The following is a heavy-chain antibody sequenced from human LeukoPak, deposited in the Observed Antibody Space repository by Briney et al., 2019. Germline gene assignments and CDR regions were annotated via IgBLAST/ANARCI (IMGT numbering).Heavy chain of an antibody. CDR3: XXXYCNGATCYGFDY. J-gene: IGHJ4*02. CDR2: IYYSGST. CDR1: GGSINSGDYY. Sequence: PSQTLSLTCTVSGGSINSGDYYWSWIRQHPGKGLEWIGHIYYSGSTFYNPYLKSRLTISLYNSKNQFSLKLSSVTSADTAVYLXXXXYCNGATCYGFDYWGQGTLVTVSS. V-gene: IGHV4-31*03. D-gene: IGHD2-15*01.